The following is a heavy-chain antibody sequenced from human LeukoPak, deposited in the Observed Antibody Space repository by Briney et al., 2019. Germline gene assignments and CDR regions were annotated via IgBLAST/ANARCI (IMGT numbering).Heavy chain of an antibody. J-gene: IGHJ5*02. D-gene: IGHD5-24*01. CDR1: VYTFTIYY. V-gene: IGHV1-46*01. CDR3: ARDLFVEMATIRADWFDP. CDR2: INPSGGST. Sequence: GASVKVSCKASVYTFTIYYMHWVRQAPGQGLEWMGIINPSGGSTSYAQKFQGRVTMTRDTSTSTVYMELSSLRSEDTAAYYCARDLFVEMATIRADWFDPWGQGTLVTVSS.